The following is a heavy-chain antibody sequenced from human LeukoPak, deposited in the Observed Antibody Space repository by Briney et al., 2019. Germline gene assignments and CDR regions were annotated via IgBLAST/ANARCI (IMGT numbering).Heavy chain of an antibody. J-gene: IGHJ5*02. V-gene: IGHV1-2*02. D-gene: IGHD6-13*01. CDR1: GYTFTGYY. CDR2: INPNSGGT. Sequence: ASVKVSCKASGYTFTGYYMHWVRQAPGHGLEWMGWINPNSGGTNYAQKFQGRVTMTRNSSINTAYMVLSSLRSEDTAVYYCARGYSSSWYGNWFDPWGQGSLVTVSS. CDR3: ARGYSSSWYGNWFDP.